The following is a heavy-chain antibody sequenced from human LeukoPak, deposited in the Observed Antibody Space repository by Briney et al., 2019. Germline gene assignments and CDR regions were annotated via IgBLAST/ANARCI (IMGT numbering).Heavy chain of an antibody. CDR3: ARVAGTDLYYYYYMDV. D-gene: IGHD6-19*01. J-gene: IGHJ6*03. CDR1: GFTFSDYY. Sequence: GGSLRLSCAASGFTFSDYYMSWIRQAPGKGLEWVSYISSSGSTIYYADSVKGRFTISRDNAKNSLYLQMNSLRAEDTAVYYCARVAGTDLYYYYYMDVWGKGTTVTVSS. V-gene: IGHV3-11*04. CDR2: ISSSGSTI.